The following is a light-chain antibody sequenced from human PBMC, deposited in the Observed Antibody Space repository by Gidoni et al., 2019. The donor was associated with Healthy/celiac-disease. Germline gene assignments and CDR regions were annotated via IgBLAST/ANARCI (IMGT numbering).Light chain of an antibody. V-gene: IGLV4-69*01. CDR3: QTWGTDVV. J-gene: IGLJ2*01. CDR1: SGHSSYA. Sequence: QLVLPQSPSASASLGASVKLTCTLRSGHSSYAIAWQQQQPEKGPRYLMKLNSDGSHSKGDGIPDRFSGSSSGAERYLTISSLQSEDEADYYCQTWGTDVVFGGGTKLTVL. CDR2: LNSDGSH.